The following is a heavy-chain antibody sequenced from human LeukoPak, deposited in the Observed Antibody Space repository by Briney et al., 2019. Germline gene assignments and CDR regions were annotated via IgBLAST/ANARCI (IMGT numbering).Heavy chain of an antibody. CDR2: ISGSGGST. D-gene: IGHD3-22*01. Sequence: PGGSLRLSCAASGFIFDDYAMHWVRQAPGKGLEWVSAISGSGGSTYYADSVKGRFTISRDNSKNTLYLQMNSLRAEDTAVYYCAKEIDDSSGLIDYWGQGTLVTVSS. J-gene: IGHJ4*02. CDR3: AKEIDDSSGLIDY. V-gene: IGHV3-23*01. CDR1: GFIFDDYA.